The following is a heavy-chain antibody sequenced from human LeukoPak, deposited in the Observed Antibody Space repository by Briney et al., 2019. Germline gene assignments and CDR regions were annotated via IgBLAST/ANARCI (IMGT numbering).Heavy chain of an antibody. Sequence: GGSRRLSCAASGFTLDDYGMSWVRQVPGKGLEWVSGINWNGGGTAYADSVKGRFTISRDNAKKSLYLQMNSLRVEDTAFYYCARDGSGWYSDCWGQGTLVTVSS. CDR1: GFTLDDYG. CDR3: ARDGSGWYSDC. V-gene: IGHV3-20*04. J-gene: IGHJ4*02. D-gene: IGHD6-19*01. CDR2: INWNGGGT.